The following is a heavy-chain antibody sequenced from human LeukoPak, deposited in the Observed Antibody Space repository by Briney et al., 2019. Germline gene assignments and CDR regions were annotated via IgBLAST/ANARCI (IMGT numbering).Heavy chain of an antibody. CDR2: IYYSGST. J-gene: IGHJ4*02. V-gene: IGHV4-30-4*07. D-gene: IGHD3-22*01. Sequence: SETLSLTCAVSGGSISSGGYSWSWIRQPPGKGLEWIGYIYYSGSTYYNPSLKSRVTISVDTSKNQFSLKLSSVTAADTAVYYCASDAFYDSGGYCYYWGQGTLVTVSS. CDR1: GGSISSGGYS. CDR3: ASDAFYDSGGYCYY.